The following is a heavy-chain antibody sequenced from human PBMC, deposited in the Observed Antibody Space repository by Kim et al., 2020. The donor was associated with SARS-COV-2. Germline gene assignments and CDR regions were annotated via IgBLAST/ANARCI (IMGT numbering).Heavy chain of an antibody. J-gene: IGHJ4*02. CDR3: GREITVTTEYHFDS. D-gene: IGHD4-17*01. V-gene: IGHV3-30*07. Sequence: YAYPVKGRCTIFRDNSKTTLYLQMNSLRAEDTAMYFCGREITVTTEYHFDSWGQGTLVTVSS.